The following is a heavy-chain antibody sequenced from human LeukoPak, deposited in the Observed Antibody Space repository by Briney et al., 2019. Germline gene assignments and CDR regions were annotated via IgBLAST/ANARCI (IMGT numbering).Heavy chain of an antibody. Sequence: PSETLSLTCTVSGGSISSYYWSWVRQPAGKGLEWIGRIYSSGSTNYNPSLKSRDAMSADTSKNQFSLRLTSVTAADTAVYFCARGPSAVAGTDWYFDLWGRGTLVTVSS. V-gene: IGHV4-4*07. J-gene: IGHJ2*01. CDR3: ARGPSAVAGTDWYFDL. CDR2: IYSSGST. D-gene: IGHD6-19*01. CDR1: GGSISSYY.